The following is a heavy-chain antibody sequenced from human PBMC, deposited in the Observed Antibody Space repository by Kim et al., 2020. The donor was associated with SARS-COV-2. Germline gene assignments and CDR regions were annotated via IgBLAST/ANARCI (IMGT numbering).Heavy chain of an antibody. V-gene: IGHV1-2*06. Sequence: ASVKVSCKASGYTFTGYYMHWVRQAPGQGLEWMGRINPNSGGTNYAQKFQGRVTMTRDTSISTAYMELSRLRSDDTAVYYCARDEVGATLDNWFDPWGQGTLVTVSS. CDR1: GYTFTGYY. CDR3: ARDEVGATLDNWFDP. J-gene: IGHJ5*02. CDR2: INPNSGGT. D-gene: IGHD1-26*01.